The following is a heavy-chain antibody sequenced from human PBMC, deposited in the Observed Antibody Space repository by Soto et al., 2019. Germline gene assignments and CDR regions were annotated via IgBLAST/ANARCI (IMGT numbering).Heavy chain of an antibody. Sequence: GGSLRLSCVASGFNFKAYAMGWVRQAPGKGLEWVSSITATDGNTYYADSVRGRFTISRDNFRNSLFLQMNGLRPEDSALYYCAKDEGTSSTVFDYWGQGTLVTVSS. D-gene: IGHD6-6*01. V-gene: IGHV3-23*01. CDR2: ITATDGNT. J-gene: IGHJ4*02. CDR1: GFNFKAYA. CDR3: AKDEGTSSTVFDY.